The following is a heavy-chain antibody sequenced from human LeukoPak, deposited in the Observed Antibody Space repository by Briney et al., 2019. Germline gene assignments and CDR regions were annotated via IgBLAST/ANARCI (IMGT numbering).Heavy chain of an antibody. V-gene: IGHV1-46*01. CDR3: ARVAGMATFLRY. CDR2: INPSGGST. Sequence: ASVKVSCKASGYTFTSYYMHWVRQAPGQGLEWMGIINPSGGSTSYAQKFQGRVTMTRDTSTSTVYTELSSLRSEDTAVYYCARVAGMATFLRYWGQGTLVTVSS. J-gene: IGHJ4*02. D-gene: IGHD5-24*01. CDR1: GYTFTSYY.